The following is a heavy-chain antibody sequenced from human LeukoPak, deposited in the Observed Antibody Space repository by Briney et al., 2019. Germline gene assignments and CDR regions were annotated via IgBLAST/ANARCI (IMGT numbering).Heavy chain of an antibody. Sequence: GASVKVSCKASRGSFSNYAISWVRQAPGQGLEWMGTIIPIFGIANYAQKFQGRVTITADKYTSTAYMELSSLRSEDTAVYYCARDEEGFGESLIGWGQGTLVTVSS. CDR2: IIPIFGIA. D-gene: IGHD3-10*01. CDR3: ARDEEGFGESLIG. J-gene: IGHJ4*02. CDR1: RGSFSNYA. V-gene: IGHV1-69*04.